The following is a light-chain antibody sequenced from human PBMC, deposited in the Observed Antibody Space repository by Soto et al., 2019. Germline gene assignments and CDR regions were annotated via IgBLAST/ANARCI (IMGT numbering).Light chain of an antibody. CDR3: QQYVSSVT. Sequence: EIVLTQSPGFLSLSPGERATLSCRASQSVDSSFFAWYQQKPGQAPRLLIYGASKRATGIPDRFSGSGSGTDFTHTISRLEPEDFAVYYCQQYVSSVTFGQGPKVEIK. CDR2: GAS. V-gene: IGKV3-20*01. J-gene: IGKJ1*01. CDR1: QSVDSSF.